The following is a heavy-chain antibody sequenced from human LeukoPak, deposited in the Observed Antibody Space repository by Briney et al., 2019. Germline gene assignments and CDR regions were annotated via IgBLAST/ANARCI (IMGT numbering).Heavy chain of an antibody. D-gene: IGHD6-13*01. V-gene: IGHV4-39*01. CDR1: GGSISSSSYY. CDR3: ARRLSWFTVDYFDY. J-gene: IGHJ4*02. Sequence: SETLSLTCTVSGGSISSSSYYWGWIRQPPGKGLEWIGSIYYSGSTYYNPSLKSRVTISVDTSKNRFSLKLSSVTAADTAVYYCARRLSWFTVDYFDYWGQGTLVTVSS. CDR2: IYYSGST.